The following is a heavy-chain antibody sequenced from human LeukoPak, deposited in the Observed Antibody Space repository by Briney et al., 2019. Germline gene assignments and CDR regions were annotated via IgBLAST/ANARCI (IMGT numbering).Heavy chain of an antibody. CDR1: GFTFRSYG. CDR2: ISYDGTKK. CDR3: AKEGSGYYEYYFDY. Sequence: GGSLRLSCAASGFTFRSYGMHWVRQAPGKGLEWVAVISYDGTKKYYADSVKGRFTISRDNPKNTLYLQMNSLRAEDTSVYYCAKEGSGYYEYYFDYWGQGTLVTVSS. D-gene: IGHD3-22*01. V-gene: IGHV3-30*18. J-gene: IGHJ4*02.